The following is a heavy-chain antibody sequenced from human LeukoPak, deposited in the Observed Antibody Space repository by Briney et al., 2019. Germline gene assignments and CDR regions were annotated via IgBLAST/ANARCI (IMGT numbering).Heavy chain of an antibody. CDR1: GFTFSSYS. CDR2: ISSSSSYI. CDR3: ARDSLVVPAAIRVDLFYYGMDV. J-gene: IGHJ6*02. Sequence: GGSLRLSCAASGFTFSSYSMNWVRQAPGKGLEWVSSISSSSSYIYYADSVKGRFTISRDNAKNSLYLQMNSLRAEDTAVYYCARDSLVVPAAIRVDLFYYGMDVWGQGTTVTVSS. D-gene: IGHD2-2*01. V-gene: IGHV3-21*01.